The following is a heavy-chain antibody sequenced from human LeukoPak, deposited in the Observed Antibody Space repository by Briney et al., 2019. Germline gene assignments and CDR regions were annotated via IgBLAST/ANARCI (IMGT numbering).Heavy chain of an antibody. Sequence: SETLSLTCTVSGGSISSSSYYWGWIRQPPGKGLEWIGSIYYSGSTYYNPSLKSRVTISVDTSKNQFSLKLSSVTAADTAVYYCAREEAGYSSSWVYYYYYMDVWGKGTTVTISS. CDR3: AREEAGYSSSWVYYYYYMDV. V-gene: IGHV4-39*02. CDR1: GGSISSSSYY. J-gene: IGHJ6*03. D-gene: IGHD6-13*01. CDR2: IYYSGST.